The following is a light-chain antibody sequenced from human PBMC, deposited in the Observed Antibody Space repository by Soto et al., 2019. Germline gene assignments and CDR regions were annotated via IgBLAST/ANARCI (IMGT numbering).Light chain of an antibody. CDR3: QPYNSYLGT. J-gene: IGKJ1*01. Sequence: DLQMTQSPATLSASVGDRVTITCRASQSTSSWLAWYQQKPGKAPKLLIYKASSFESGAPSRFSGSGSGTDFTLTISRLLPDALATYYCQPYNSYLGTVGQRTKVEIK. CDR2: KAS. V-gene: IGKV1-5*03. CDR1: QSTSSW.